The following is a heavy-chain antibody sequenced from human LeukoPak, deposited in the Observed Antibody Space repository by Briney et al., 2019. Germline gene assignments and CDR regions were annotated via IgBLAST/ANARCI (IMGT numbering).Heavy chain of an antibody. CDR1: GFTFSSYA. Sequence: GGSLRLSCAASGFTFSSYAMNWVRQAPGKELEWVSGISGSGGSTYYADSVKGRFTISRDNSKNTLYLQMNSLKTEDTAVYYCTTLRPYIQPRWGQGTMVTVSS. D-gene: IGHD5-18*01. J-gene: IGHJ3*01. V-gene: IGHV3-23*01. CDR2: ISGSGGST. CDR3: TTLRPYIQPR.